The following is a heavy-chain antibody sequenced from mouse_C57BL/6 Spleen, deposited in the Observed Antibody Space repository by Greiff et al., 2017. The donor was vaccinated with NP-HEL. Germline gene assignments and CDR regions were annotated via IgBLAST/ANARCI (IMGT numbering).Heavy chain of an antibody. CDR2: IYPGDGDT. CDR3: AREPLYYYGSSFDY. J-gene: IGHJ2*01. CDR1: GYAFSSYW. D-gene: IGHD1-1*01. V-gene: IGHV1-80*01. Sequence: QVQLQQSGAELVKPGASVKISCKASGYAFSSYWMNWVKQRPGKGLEWIGQIYPGDGDTNYNGKFKGKATLTADKSSSTAYMQLSSLTSEDSAVYFCAREPLYYYGSSFDYWGQGTTLTVSS.